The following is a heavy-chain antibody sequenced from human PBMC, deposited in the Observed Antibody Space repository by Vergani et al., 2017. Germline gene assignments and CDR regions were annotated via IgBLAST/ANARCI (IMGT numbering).Heavy chain of an antibody. Sequence: QVQLVESGGGVVQPGRSLRLSCAASGFTFSSYGMHWVRQAPGKGLEWVAVIWYDGSNKYYADSVKGRFTISRDNSKNTLYLQMNSLRAEDTAVYYCARDLGLIAVAGLVDYWGQGTLVTVSS. D-gene: IGHD6-19*01. CDR2: IWYDGSNK. CDR3: ARDLGLIAVAGLVDY. V-gene: IGHV3-33*01. J-gene: IGHJ4*02. CDR1: GFTFSSYG.